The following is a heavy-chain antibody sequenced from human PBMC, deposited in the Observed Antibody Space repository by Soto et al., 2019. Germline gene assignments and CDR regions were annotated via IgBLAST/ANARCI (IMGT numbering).Heavy chain of an antibody. Sequence: QITLKESGPTLVKPTQTLTLTCTFSGFSLSTSGVGVGWIRQPPGKALEWLALIYWDDDKRYSPSLKSRLTITKDTSKNQVVLTMTNMDPVETATYYCAHSAQDIVVVPAAIPGGRPDHFDYWGQGTLVTVSS. V-gene: IGHV2-5*02. CDR3: AHSAQDIVVVPAAIPGGRPDHFDY. D-gene: IGHD2-2*02. J-gene: IGHJ4*02. CDR2: IYWDDDK. CDR1: GFSLSTSGVG.